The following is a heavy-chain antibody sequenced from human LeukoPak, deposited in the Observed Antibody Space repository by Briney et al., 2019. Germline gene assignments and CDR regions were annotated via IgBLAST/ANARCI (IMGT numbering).Heavy chain of an antibody. CDR2: IRYNGNNQ. Sequence: GGSLRLSCAASGFTFSSYGMRWVRQAPGKGLEWVAFIRYNGNNQYYVDSVKGRFTISRDNSKNTLYLQMNSLKGDDTAVYYCAKDSAFYYIDVWGKGTTVIISS. V-gene: IGHV3-30*02. D-gene: IGHD3-10*01. CDR1: GFTFSSYG. CDR3: AKDSAFYYIDV. J-gene: IGHJ6*03.